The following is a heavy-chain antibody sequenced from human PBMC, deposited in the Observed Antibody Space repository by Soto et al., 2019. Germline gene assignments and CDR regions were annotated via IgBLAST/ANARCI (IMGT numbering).Heavy chain of an antibody. V-gene: IGHV1-69*01. CDR2: IIPIFGTA. CDR3: ARDLAGTTRE. Sequence: QVQLVQSGAEVKTPGSSVKVSCKASGGTFSSYAISWVRQAPGQGLEWMGGIIPIFGTANYAQKFQGRVTLPAGESTSTAYMELSSLRSEDTAVYYCARDLAGTTREWGQGTLVTVSS. J-gene: IGHJ4*02. D-gene: IGHD1-7*01. CDR1: GGTFSSYA.